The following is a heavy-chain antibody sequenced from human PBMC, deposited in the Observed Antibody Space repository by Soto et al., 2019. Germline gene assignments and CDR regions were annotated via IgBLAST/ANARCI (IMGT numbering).Heavy chain of an antibody. J-gene: IGHJ4*02. D-gene: IGHD6-6*01. CDR1: GGSISSYY. V-gene: IGHV4-4*07. CDR2: IYTSGST. CDR3: ARDQTPYSSSVRDYYFDY. Sequence: PSETLSLTCTVSGGSISSYYWSWIRQPAGKGLEWIGRIYTSGSTNYNPSLKSRVTISVDTSKNQFSLKLSSVTAADTAVYYCARDQTPYSSSVRDYYFDYWGQGTLVTVSS.